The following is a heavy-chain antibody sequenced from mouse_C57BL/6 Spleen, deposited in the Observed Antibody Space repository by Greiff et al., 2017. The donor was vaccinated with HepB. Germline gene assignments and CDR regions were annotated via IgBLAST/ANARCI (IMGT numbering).Heavy chain of an antibody. CDR3: AREGIGSSLFDY. Sequence: QVQLQQPGPELVKPGASVKLSCKASGYTFTSYWMHWVKQRPGQGLEWIGNINPSNGGTNYNEKFKSKATLTVDKSSSTAYMQLSSLTSEDSAVYYCAREGIGSSLFDYWGQGTTLTVSS. D-gene: IGHD1-1*01. J-gene: IGHJ2*01. CDR2: INPSNGGT. CDR1: GYTFTSYW. V-gene: IGHV1-53*01.